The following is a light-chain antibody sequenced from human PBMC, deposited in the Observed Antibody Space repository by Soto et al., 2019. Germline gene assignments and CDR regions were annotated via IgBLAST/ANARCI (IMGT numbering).Light chain of an antibody. V-gene: IGKV3-11*01. CDR1: QSVGSY. CDR3: QQRSNWLT. Sequence: EIVLTQSPATLSLSPGERATLSCRASQSVGSYLAWYQQKPGQAPRLLIYDASNRATGIPARFSGSRSGTDFTLTISSLEPEDFAVYFCQQRSNWLTFGGGTKVEIK. J-gene: IGKJ4*01. CDR2: DAS.